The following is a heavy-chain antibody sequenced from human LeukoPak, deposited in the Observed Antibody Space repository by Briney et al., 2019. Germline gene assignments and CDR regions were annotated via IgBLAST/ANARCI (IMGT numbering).Heavy chain of an antibody. CDR2: IKQDGSEK. J-gene: IGHJ4*02. CDR1: GFTFSSYW. CDR3: ASYFDDFWSGYPVADY. D-gene: IGHD3-3*01. V-gene: IGHV3-7*01. Sequence: PGGSLRLSCAASGFTFSSYWMSWVRQAPGKGLEWVANIKQDGSEKYYVDSVKGRFTISRDNAKNSLYLQMNSLRAEDTAVYYCASYFDDFWSGYPVADYWGQGTLVTVSS.